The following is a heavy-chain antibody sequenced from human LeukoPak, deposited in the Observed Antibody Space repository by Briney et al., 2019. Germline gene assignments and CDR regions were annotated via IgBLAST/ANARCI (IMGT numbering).Heavy chain of an antibody. Sequence: QPGGSLRLSCAASGFTFSNYAMHWVRQAPGKGLEWVAVISFDGTNKYYANSVQGRFTISRDNSKNTLYLQMNSLRTEDTALYYCARDMYDNGWSSFDYWGQGTLVTASS. CDR1: GFTFSNYA. J-gene: IGHJ4*02. CDR2: ISFDGTNK. V-gene: IGHV3-30-3*01. CDR3: ARDMYDNGWSSFDY. D-gene: IGHD3-10*01.